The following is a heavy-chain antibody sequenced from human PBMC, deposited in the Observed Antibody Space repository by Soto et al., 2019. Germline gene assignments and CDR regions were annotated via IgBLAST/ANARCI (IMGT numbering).Heavy chain of an antibody. Sequence: ASVKVSCKASGGTFSSYAISWVRQAPGQGLEWMGFINPSGGSATLTQKFQGRVTMTRDTSTSTVYMELTILRSEDAAVYYCARDYLSSKLSLSYFDFWGQGTLVTVSS. CDR3: ARDYLSSKLSLSYFDF. J-gene: IGHJ4*02. D-gene: IGHD2-2*01. V-gene: IGHV1-46*01. CDR1: GGTFSSYA. CDR2: INPSGGSA.